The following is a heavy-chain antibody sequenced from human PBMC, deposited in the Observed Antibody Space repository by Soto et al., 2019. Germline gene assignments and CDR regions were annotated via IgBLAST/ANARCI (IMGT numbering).Heavy chain of an antibody. D-gene: IGHD2-21*02. Sequence: RASVKVSCKASGGSFSSDAITWVRQAPGQGLEWIGEIIPMFDTTNYAPEFQGRVTITADTATTTVYMEVNRLTPDDTAVYYCAREVVTETTLGYFDFWGQGALVTVSS. CDR3: AREVVTETTLGYFDF. J-gene: IGHJ4*02. CDR2: IIPMFDTT. V-gene: IGHV1-69*06. CDR1: GGSFSSDA.